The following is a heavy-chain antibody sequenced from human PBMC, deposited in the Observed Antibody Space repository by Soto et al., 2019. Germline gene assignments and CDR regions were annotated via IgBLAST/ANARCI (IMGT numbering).Heavy chain of an antibody. J-gene: IGHJ4*02. CDR2: IYYRSKT. CDR1: GGSISSGGYS. CDR3: ARDVVCGYDLYSFDS. Sequence: TLSLTCTVSGGSISSGGYSWSWIRQPPVKGRPWIRNIYYRSKTNDNSSLRVRVTIPVGTSKSQFSLKLSSVTAEDTAVYYCARDVVCGYDLYSFDSWGQATLVTVSS. D-gene: IGHD5-12*01. V-gene: IGHV4-31*03.